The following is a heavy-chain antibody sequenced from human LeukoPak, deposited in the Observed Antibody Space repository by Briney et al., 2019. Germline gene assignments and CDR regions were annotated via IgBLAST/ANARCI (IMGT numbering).Heavy chain of an antibody. J-gene: IGHJ4*02. D-gene: IGHD3-22*01. V-gene: IGHV1-18*01. CDR3: ARSHRYYYDSSGYYYGFDY. CDR2: ISAYNGNT. CDR1: GYSFTNYD. Sequence: ASVKVSCKASGYSFTNYDINWVRQAPGQGLEWMGWISAYNGNTNYAQKLQGRVTMTTDTSTSTAYMELRSLRSDDTAVYYCARSHRYYYDSSGYYYGFDYWGQGTLVTVSS.